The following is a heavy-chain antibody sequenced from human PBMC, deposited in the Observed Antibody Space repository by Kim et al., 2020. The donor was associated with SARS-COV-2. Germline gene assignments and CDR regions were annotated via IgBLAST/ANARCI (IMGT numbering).Heavy chain of an antibody. J-gene: IGHJ3*02. D-gene: IGHD3-3*01. CDR1: GGSISSGGYY. V-gene: IGHV4-30-4*01. CDR3: AREEGSTIIGVVIIGAFDI. Sequence: SETLSLTCTVSGGSISSGGYYWSWIRQPPGKGLEWIGYIYYSGSTYYNPSLKSRVTISVDTSKNQFSLKLSSVTAADTAVYYCAREEGSTIIGVVIIGAFDIWGQGTMVTVSS. CDR2: IYYSGST.